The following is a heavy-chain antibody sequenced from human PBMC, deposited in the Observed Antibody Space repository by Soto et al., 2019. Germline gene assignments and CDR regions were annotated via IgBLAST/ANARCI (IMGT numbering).Heavy chain of an antibody. CDR1: GYSFTSYW. CDR2: IDPSDSYT. D-gene: IGHD3-22*01. V-gene: IGHV5-10-1*01. CDR3: ARTTTYYYDSSGYPFDY. J-gene: IGHJ4*02. Sequence: PGESLKISCKGSGYSFTSYWISWVRQMPGKGLEWMGRIDPSDSYTNYSPSFQGHVTISADKSISTAYLQWSSLKASDTAMYYCARTTTYYYDSSGYPFDYWGQGTLVTVSS.